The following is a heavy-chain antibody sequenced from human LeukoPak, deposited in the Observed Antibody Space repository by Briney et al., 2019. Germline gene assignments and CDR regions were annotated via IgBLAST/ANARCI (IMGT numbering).Heavy chain of an antibody. Sequence: GASVKVSCKASGYTFTGYYMHWVRQAPGQGLEWMGWINPNSGGTNYAQKFQGRVTMTRDTSISTAYMELSRLRSDDTAVYYCARDRSGSTPDYYGMDVWGQGTTVTVS. CDR3: ARDRSGSTPDYYGMDV. CDR2: INPNSGGT. J-gene: IGHJ6*02. D-gene: IGHD1-26*01. V-gene: IGHV1-2*02. CDR1: GYTFTGYY.